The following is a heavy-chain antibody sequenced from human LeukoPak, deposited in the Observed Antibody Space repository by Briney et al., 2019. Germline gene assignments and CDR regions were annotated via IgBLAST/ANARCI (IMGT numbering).Heavy chain of an antibody. CDR2: ISSSSSYI. CDR1: GFTFSSYS. Sequence: GGSLRLSCAASGFTFSSYSMNWVRQAPGKGLEWVSSISSSSSYIYYADSVKGRFTISRDNSKNTLYLQMNSLRAEDTAVYYCASEYSSSWYLSFDYWGQGTLVTVSS. D-gene: IGHD6-13*01. V-gene: IGHV3-21*01. CDR3: ASEYSSSWYLSFDY. J-gene: IGHJ4*02.